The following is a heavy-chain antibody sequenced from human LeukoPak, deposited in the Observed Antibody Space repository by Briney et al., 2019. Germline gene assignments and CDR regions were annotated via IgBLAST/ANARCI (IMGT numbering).Heavy chain of an antibody. CDR2: VNQSGNT. CDR1: GASFGDSY. V-gene: IGHV4-34*01. CDR3: ARLQTYSGYEDFDH. D-gene: IGHD3-22*01. Sequence: PSETLSLTCAVYGASFGDSYWSWIRQPPGKGLEWIGEVNQSGNTNYNPSFRSRISIGVDTSKNQFSLRLSSVTAADTAVYYCARLQTYSGYEDFDHWGQGTLVTVSS. J-gene: IGHJ4*02.